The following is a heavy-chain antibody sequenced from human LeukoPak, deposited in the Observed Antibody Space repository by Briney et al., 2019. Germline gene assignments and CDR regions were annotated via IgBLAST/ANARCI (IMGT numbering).Heavy chain of an antibody. CDR1: GGSFSGYY. Sequence: SETLSLTCAVSGGSFSGYYWSWIRQPPGKGLEWIGEINHSGSTNYNPSLKRRVTISVDTSKNQFSLKLSSVTAADTAVYYCARGHITIFGVVKYYFDYWGQGTLVTVSS. CDR2: INHSGST. J-gene: IGHJ4*02. CDR3: ARGHITIFGVVKYYFDY. D-gene: IGHD3-3*01. V-gene: IGHV4-34*01.